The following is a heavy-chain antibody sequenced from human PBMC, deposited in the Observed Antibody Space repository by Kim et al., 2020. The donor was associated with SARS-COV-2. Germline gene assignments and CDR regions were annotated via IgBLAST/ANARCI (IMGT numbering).Heavy chain of an antibody. CDR1: GFAFSNYA. CDR2: IFGSGSNT. D-gene: IGHD6-13*01. CDR3: ARHVHSSSGTFFWSFYL. Sequence: GGSLRLSCEASGFAFSNYAMSWVRQVPGKGLEWVSNIFGSGSNTYHADFVKGRFTISKDNSKNTLYLQMNSLRPEDTAIYYCARHVHSSSGTFFWSFYLWGRGTLVTVSS. J-gene: IGHJ2*01. V-gene: IGHV3-23*01.